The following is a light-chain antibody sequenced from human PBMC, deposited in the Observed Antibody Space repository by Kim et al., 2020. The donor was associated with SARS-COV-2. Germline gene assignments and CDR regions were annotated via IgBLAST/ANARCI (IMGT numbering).Light chain of an antibody. CDR2: AAS. Sequence: DLQMTQSPSSLSASVGDRVTITCRASQSISSYLNWYQQKPGKAPKLLIYAASSLQSGVPSRFSGSGSGTDFTLTISSLQPEDFATDYCQQSYSTPYTFGQGTKLEI. CDR3: QQSYSTPYT. CDR1: QSISSY. V-gene: IGKV1-39*01. J-gene: IGKJ2*01.